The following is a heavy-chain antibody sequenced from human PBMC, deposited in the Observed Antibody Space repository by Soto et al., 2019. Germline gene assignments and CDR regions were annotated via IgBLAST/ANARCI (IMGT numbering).Heavy chain of an antibody. CDR3: ARGYYDILTGHHYYYGMDV. V-gene: IGHV4-30-2*01. D-gene: IGHD3-9*01. Sequence: QLQLQESGSGLVKPSQTLSLTCAVSGGSISSGGYSWSWIRQPPGKGLEWIGYIYHSGSTYYNPSFKSQVTISVDRSKNQFSLKLSSVTAADTAVYYCARGYYDILTGHHYYYGMDVWGQGTTVTVSS. J-gene: IGHJ6*02. CDR1: GGSISSGGYS. CDR2: IYHSGST.